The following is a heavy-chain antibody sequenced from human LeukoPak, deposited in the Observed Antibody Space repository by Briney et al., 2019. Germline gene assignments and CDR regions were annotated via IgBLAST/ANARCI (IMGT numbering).Heavy chain of an antibody. V-gene: IGHV3-21*01. CDR3: ARALNPYCSSTSCYGNFDY. CDR2: ISSSSSYI. D-gene: IGHD2-2*01. J-gene: IGHJ4*02. CDR1: GFTFSSYS. Sequence: GGSLRLSCAASGFTFSSYSMNWVRQAPGKGLEWVSSISSSSSYIYYADSVKGRFTISRDNAKNSLYLQMNSLRAEDTAVYYCARALNPYCSSTSCYGNFDYWGQGTLVTVSS.